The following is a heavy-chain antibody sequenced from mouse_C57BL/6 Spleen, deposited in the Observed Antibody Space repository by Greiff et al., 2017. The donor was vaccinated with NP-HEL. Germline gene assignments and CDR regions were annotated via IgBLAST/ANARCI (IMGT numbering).Heavy chain of an antibody. CDR1: GFTFSDYY. J-gene: IGHJ1*03. D-gene: IGHD2-2*01. V-gene: IGHV5-16*01. Sequence: DVKLVESEGGLVQPGSSMKLSCTASGFTFSDYYMAWVRQVPEKGLEWVANINYDGSSTYYLDSLKSRFIISRDNAKNILYLQMSSLKSEDTATYYCARRRVTTGYWYFDVWGTGTTVTVSS. CDR2: INYDGSST. CDR3: ARRRVTTGYWYFDV.